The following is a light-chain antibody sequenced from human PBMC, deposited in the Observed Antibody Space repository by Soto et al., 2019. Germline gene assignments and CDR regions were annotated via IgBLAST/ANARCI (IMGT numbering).Light chain of an antibody. CDR2: KAS. J-gene: IGKJ1*01. CDR1: RSIFSW. CDR3: LHYWGYPWT. Sequence: DIQMTQSPSTLSASVGDRVTITCRGSRSIFSWLAWYQKKPGKAPNLLIYKASNLEYGVSSRFSGSGYGTEFTLTISILQPDDFATYYCLHYWGYPWTFGQGTKVEIK. V-gene: IGKV1-5*03.